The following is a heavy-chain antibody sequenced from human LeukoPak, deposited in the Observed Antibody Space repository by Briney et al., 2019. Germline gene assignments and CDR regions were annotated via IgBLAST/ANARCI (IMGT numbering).Heavy chain of an antibody. V-gene: IGHV5-51*01. Sequence: GESLKISCKGSGYTFNIYWIGWVRQMPGKGLEWMGMIYPGDSDTRYSPSFQGQVTISADKSISTAYLQWSSLKASDTAMYYCARSLYYYGSGSLSPYFDYWGQGTLVTVSS. CDR3: ARSLYYYGSGSLSPYFDY. J-gene: IGHJ4*02. CDR1: GYTFNIYW. D-gene: IGHD3-10*01. CDR2: IYPGDSDT.